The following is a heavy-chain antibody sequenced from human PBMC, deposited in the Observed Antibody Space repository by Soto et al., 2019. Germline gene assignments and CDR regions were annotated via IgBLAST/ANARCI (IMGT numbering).Heavy chain of an antibody. Sequence: LRLSCAASGFTFYTYEMNWVRQAPGKGLEWVSYISSSGSTTYYADSVKGRFTISRDNAKNSLYLQMNSLRAEDTAIYYCSTRSGGGGAFDFWGQGTMVTVSS. V-gene: IGHV3-48*03. D-gene: IGHD3-10*01. CDR2: ISSSGSTT. J-gene: IGHJ3*01. CDR3: STRSGGGGAFDF. CDR1: GFTFYTYE.